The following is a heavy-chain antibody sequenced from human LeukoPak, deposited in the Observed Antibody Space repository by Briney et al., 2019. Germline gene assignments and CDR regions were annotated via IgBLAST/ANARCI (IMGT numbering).Heavy chain of an antibody. CDR3: ASDPPTTVTTFGDY. V-gene: IGHV3-23*01. Sequence: RGGSLRLSCAASGVTFSGYAMSWVRQAPGKGLEWVSAISGSGGSTYYADSVKGRFTISRDNSKNTLYLQMNSLRAEDTAVYYCASDPPTTVTTFGDYWGQGTLVTVSS. CDR1: GVTFSGYA. J-gene: IGHJ4*02. D-gene: IGHD4-17*01. CDR2: ISGSGGST.